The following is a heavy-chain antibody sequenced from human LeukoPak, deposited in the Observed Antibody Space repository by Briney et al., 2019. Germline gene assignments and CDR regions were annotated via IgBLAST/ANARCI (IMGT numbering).Heavy chain of an antibody. V-gene: IGHV3-53*01. D-gene: IGHD3-22*01. J-gene: IGHJ4*02. CDR2: IYSGGST. Sequence: GGSLRLSCAASGFTVSSNYMSWVRQAPGKGLEWVSVIYSGGSTYYADSVKGRLTISRDNSKNTLYLQMNSLRAEDTAVYYCVRDANFGSGHYDYWGQGTLVTVSS. CDR1: GFTVSSNY. CDR3: VRDANFGSGHYDY.